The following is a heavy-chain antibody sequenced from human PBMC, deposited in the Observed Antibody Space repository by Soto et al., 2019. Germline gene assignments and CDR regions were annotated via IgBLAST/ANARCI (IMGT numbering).Heavy chain of an antibody. D-gene: IGHD2-15*01. Sequence: ASVKVSCKASGYTFTSYGISWVRQAPGQGLEWMGWISAYNGSTNYAQKLQGRVTMTTDTSTSTAYMELRSLRSDDTAVYYCARDRPGYGSGGSCYLTPFDPWGQGTLVTVSS. J-gene: IGHJ5*02. CDR3: ARDRPGYGSGGSCYLTPFDP. CDR2: ISAYNGST. V-gene: IGHV1-18*01. CDR1: GYTFTSYG.